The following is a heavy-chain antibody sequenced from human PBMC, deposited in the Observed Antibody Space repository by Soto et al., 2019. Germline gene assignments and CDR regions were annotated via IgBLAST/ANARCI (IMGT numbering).Heavy chain of an antibody. CDR1: GYTFTNYY. V-gene: IGHV1-46*03. D-gene: IGHD4-17*01. J-gene: IGHJ4*02. CDR3: ARGYLSTVTTYGYFDY. Sequence: QVRLMQSGAEVKKPGASVRVSCKASGYTFTNYYIHWVREAPGQGLEWMGIINPSGGSPSYAQKFQGRVTMTRGTSTGTVYMELSSLRSEDTAVYYCARGYLSTVTTYGYFDYWGQGTLVTVSS. CDR2: INPSGGSP.